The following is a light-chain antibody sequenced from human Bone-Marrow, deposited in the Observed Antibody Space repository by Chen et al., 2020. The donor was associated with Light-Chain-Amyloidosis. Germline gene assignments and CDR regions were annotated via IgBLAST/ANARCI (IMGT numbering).Light chain of an antibody. J-gene: IGKJ1*01. CDR3: QQYNNWPLT. CDR1: QSIRGN. Sequence: VMPQSPVALSVSPGVTATLSCRASQSIRGNLAWYQQRPGQAPRLLIYGASARATGIPDRFSGSGFETDFTLNISTIQSEDFAVYYCQQYNNWPLTFGQGTRVDIK. CDR2: GAS. V-gene: IGKV3-15*01.